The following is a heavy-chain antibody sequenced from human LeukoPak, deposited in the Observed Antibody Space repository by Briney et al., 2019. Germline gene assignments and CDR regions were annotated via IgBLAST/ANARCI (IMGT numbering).Heavy chain of an antibody. V-gene: IGHV3-43*01. CDR1: GFTFDDYT. Sequence: PGGSLRLSCAASGFTFDDYTMHWVHQAPGKGLEWVSLISWDGVSTHYADSVKGRFTISRDNNKNSLYLQMSGLRTEDTALYYCAKGRSGWYVLDYWGQGTLVTVSS. D-gene: IGHD6-19*01. CDR3: AKGRSGWYVLDY. J-gene: IGHJ4*02. CDR2: ISWDGVST.